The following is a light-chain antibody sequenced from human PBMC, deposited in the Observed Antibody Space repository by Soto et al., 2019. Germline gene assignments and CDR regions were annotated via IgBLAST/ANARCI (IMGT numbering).Light chain of an antibody. Sequence: EMVLTQSPGTLSLSPGERATLSCRASQSVGSTYLAWYQQKPGQAPKLLIYGVSSRATGIPDRFSGSGSGTGFTLTISRLETEDFAVYYCQQYGTSPLSFGPGTKVDI. V-gene: IGKV3-20*01. CDR2: GVS. J-gene: IGKJ3*01. CDR3: QQYGTSPLS. CDR1: QSVGSTY.